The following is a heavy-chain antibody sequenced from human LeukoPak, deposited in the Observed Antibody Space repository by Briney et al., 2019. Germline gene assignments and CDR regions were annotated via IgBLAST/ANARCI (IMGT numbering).Heavy chain of an antibody. D-gene: IGHD6-13*01. CDR1: GGSISSGGYY. CDR2: IYYSGST. V-gene: IGHV4-39*07. CDR3: ARKYSSIQLYNWFDP. J-gene: IGHJ5*02. Sequence: SQTLSLTCTVSGGSISSGGYYWSWIRQPPGKGLEWIGSIYYSGSTYYNPSLKSRVTISVDTSKNQFSLKLSSVTAADTAVYYCARKYSSIQLYNWFDPWGQGTLVTVSS.